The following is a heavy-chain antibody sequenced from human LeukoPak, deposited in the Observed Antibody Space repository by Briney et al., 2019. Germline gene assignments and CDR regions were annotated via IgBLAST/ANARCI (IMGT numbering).Heavy chain of an antibody. CDR1: GFTFNTYW. CDR2: IKQDGTEK. D-gene: IGHD3-3*01. J-gene: IGHJ4*02. V-gene: IGHV3-7*01. CDR3: ARSRSGNFFGD. Sequence: GGSLRLSCAASGFTFNTYWMSWVRQAPGKGLEWVANIKQDGTEKYYVDSVKGRFIISRDNPENSLYLQMNSLRAEDTAVYYCARSRSGNFFGDWGQGTLVTVSS.